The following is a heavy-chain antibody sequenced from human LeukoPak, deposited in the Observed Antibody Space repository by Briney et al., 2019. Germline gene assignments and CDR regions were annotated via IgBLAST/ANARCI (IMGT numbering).Heavy chain of an antibody. V-gene: IGHV3-11*01. CDR2: ISSSASTI. D-gene: IGHD1-26*01. Sequence: PGGSLRLSCAASGFTFSDYYMSWLRQAPGKGREWVSYISSSASTIHYADSVKGRFTISRDNAKNPPYLQMNSLRAEDTAVYYCARDLRVGATLGSDPWGQGTLVTVSS. CDR1: GFTFSDYY. J-gene: IGHJ5*02. CDR3: ARDLRVGATLGSDP.